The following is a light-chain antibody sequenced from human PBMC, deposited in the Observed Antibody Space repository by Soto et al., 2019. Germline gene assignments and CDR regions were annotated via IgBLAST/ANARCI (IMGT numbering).Light chain of an antibody. CDR1: QSISIW. J-gene: IGKJ4*01. CDR2: DAS. Sequence: DIQMTQSPSTLSASVGDRVTITCRASQSISIWLAWYQQKPGKAPKLLIYDASILESGVPSRFSGSGSGTDFTLTIISLQPEDFATYYCQQFNSYPLTFGGGNKVEIK. CDR3: QQFNSYPLT. V-gene: IGKV1-5*01.